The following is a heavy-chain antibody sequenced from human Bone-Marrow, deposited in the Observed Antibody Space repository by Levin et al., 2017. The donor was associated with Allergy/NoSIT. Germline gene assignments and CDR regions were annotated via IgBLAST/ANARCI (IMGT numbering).Heavy chain of an antibody. CDR1: GFTFSSYA. V-gene: IGHV3-23*01. Sequence: GESPKISCAASGFTFSSYAMSWVRQAPGKGLEWVSAISGSGGSTYYADSVKGRFTISRDNSKNTLYLQMNSLRAEDTAVYYCAKLSGVVIIDYFDYWGQGTLVTVSS. CDR2: ISGSGGST. CDR3: AKLSGVVIIDYFDY. J-gene: IGHJ4*02. D-gene: IGHD3-3*01.